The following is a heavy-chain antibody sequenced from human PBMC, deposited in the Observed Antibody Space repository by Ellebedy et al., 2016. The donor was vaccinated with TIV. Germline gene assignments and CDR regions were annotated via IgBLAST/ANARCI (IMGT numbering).Heavy chain of an antibody. CDR1: GFTFSSYA. CDR3: GRGDWNFDL. Sequence: GESLKISCAASGFTFSSYAMSWVRQAPGKGLEWVANIKQDGSEKYYVDSVKGRFTISRDNAKNSLYLQMNSLRAEDTAVYYCGRGDWNFDLWGRGTLVTVSS. J-gene: IGHJ2*01. CDR2: IKQDGSEK. V-gene: IGHV3-7*01.